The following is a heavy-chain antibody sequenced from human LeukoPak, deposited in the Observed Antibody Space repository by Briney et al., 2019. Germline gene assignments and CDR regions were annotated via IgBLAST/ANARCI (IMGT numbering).Heavy chain of an antibody. CDR1: GFTFSSYA. V-gene: IGHV3-30-3*01. CDR2: IPYDGSNK. Sequence: GRSLRLSCAASGFTFSSYAMHWVRQAPGKGLEWVAVIPYDGSNKYYADSVKGRFTISRDNSKNTLYLQMNSLRAEDTAVYYCAREMGGSGSYYHPHAFDIWGQGTMVTVSS. CDR3: AREMGGSGSYYHPHAFDI. J-gene: IGHJ3*02. D-gene: IGHD3-10*01.